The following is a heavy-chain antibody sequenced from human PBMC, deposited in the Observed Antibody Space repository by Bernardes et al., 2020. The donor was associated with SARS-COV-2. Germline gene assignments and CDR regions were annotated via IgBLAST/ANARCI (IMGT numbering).Heavy chain of an antibody. D-gene: IGHD6-19*01. Sequence: GESLKISCEGSGYNFHNYWIGWARQMPGRGLEWMGVIYPGDSDTTYNPSVQGQISISADKSISTAYLQWDVLAATDTGMYFCARGTVAHTLDVGFAHWGQGTLLIVSS. CDR3: ARGTVAHTLDVGFAH. CDR2: IYPGDSDT. V-gene: IGHV5-51*01. J-gene: IGHJ4*01. CDR1: GYNFHNYW.